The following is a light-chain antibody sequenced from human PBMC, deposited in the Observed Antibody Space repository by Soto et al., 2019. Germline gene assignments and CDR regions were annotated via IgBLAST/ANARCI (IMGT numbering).Light chain of an antibody. CDR2: EVS. CDR3: SSYAGSNLL. CDR1: SSDVGGYNY. J-gene: IGLJ1*01. Sequence: QSALTQPPSASGSPGQSVTISCTGTSSDVGGYNYVSWYQQHPGKAPKLMIYEVSKRPSGVPDRFSGSKSGNTASLTVSGLQAEDEADYYCSSYAGSNLLFGTGTMVTVL. V-gene: IGLV2-8*01.